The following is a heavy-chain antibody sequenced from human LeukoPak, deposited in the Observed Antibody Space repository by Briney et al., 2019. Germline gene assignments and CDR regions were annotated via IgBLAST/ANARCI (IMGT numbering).Heavy chain of an antibody. CDR2: MNPNSGNT. D-gene: IGHD3-22*01. J-gene: IGHJ4*02. Sequence: ASVKVSCKASGYTFTSYDINWVRQAPGQGLEWRGWMNPNSGNTGYAQKFQGRVTMTRNTSISTAYMELSSLRSEDTAVYYCARVPSMYYYDSSGDDYWGQGTLVTVSS. V-gene: IGHV1-8*01. CDR1: GYTFTSYD. CDR3: ARVPSMYYYDSSGDDY.